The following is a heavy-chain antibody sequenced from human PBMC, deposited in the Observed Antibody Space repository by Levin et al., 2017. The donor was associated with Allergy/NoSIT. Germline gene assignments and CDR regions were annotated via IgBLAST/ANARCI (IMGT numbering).Heavy chain of an antibody. CDR1: GEPLSGFF. D-gene: IGHD2-2*01. V-gene: IGHV4-34*01. CDR2: INDSGTT. Sequence: PSETLSLTCAVYGEPLSGFFWSWIRQPPGKGPEWIGEINDSGTTKYHPSLMSRVTMSVDTSKNQFSLKLSSVTAADTAVYYCARELVENRCCADYWGQGTLVTVSS. CDR3: ARELVENRCCADY. J-gene: IGHJ4*02.